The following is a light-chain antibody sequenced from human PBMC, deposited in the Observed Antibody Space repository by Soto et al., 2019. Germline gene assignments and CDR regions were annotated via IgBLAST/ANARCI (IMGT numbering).Light chain of an antibody. CDR3: HQYDRSPPYT. Sequence: EGVLTQSPGTLSLSPGERTTISCRASQSFSNNYFDGYQQKPGQAPRLLIFGSSARGTGIPDRFSGSGSGTDCTLTISRLEREDLAVYYCHQYDRSPPYTFGQGTKREIK. J-gene: IGKJ2*01. V-gene: IGKV3-20*01. CDR1: QSFSNNY. CDR2: GSS.